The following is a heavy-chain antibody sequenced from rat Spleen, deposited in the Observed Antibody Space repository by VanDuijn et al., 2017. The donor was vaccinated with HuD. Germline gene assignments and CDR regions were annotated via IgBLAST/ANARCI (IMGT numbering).Heavy chain of an antibody. Sequence: EVQLVESGGGLVQPGRSLKLSCAASGFTFSNYGMHWIRQAPTKGLDWVATISYEGISTFYGDSVKGRFTISRDNAKDTLYLQMNSLRSEDTATYYCATEGMLGFFDFWGQGVMVTVSS. CDR1: GFTFSNYG. D-gene: IGHD1-11*01. CDR2: ISYEGIST. J-gene: IGHJ2*01. V-gene: IGHV5-29*01. CDR3: ATEGMLGFFDF.